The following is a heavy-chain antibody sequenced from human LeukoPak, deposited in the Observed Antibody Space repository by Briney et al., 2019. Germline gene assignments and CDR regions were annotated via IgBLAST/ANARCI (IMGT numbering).Heavy chain of an antibody. CDR1: GYTLTELS. J-gene: IGHJ4*02. D-gene: IGHD1-26*01. CDR2: FDPEDGET. Sequence: GSVKVSCKVSGYTLTELSMHWVRQAPGKGLEWMGGFDPEDGETIYAQKFQGRVTMTEDTSTDTAYMELSSLRSEDTAVYYCARYAGATAFSDYWGQGTLVTVSS. V-gene: IGHV1-24*01. CDR3: ARYAGATAFSDY.